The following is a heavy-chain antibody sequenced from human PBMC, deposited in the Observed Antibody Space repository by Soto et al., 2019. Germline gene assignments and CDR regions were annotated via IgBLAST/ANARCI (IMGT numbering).Heavy chain of an antibody. J-gene: IGHJ4*02. CDR1: GFSLSTSGVG. D-gene: IGHD4-17*01. CDR2: IYWDDDK. CDR3: AHVPPPNYGAYYFDY. Sequence: QITLKESGPTLVKPTQTLTLTCTFSGFSLSTSGVGVGWIRQPPGKALEWLALIYWDDDKRYSPSLKSRLTIXXDXSXNQVVLTMTNMDPVDTATYYCAHVPPPNYGAYYFDYWGQGTLVTVSS. V-gene: IGHV2-5*02.